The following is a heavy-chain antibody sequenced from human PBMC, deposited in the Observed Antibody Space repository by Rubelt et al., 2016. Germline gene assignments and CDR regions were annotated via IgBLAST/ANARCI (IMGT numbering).Heavy chain of an antibody. Sequence: QLQLQESGPGLVKPSETLSLTCTVSGGSISSSSYYWGWIRQPPGKGLEWIGSIYYSGSTYYNPSLKVRVTISVDTSKNQFSLKLSSVTAADTAVYYCARQVGYSSGWYPGFLFDYWGQGTLVTVSS. J-gene: IGHJ4*02. CDR1: GGSISSSSYY. CDR3: ARQVGYSSGWYPGFLFDY. D-gene: IGHD6-19*01. CDR2: IYYSGST. V-gene: IGHV4-39*01.